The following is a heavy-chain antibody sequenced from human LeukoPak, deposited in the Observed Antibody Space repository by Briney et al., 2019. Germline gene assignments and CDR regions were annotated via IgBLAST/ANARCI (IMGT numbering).Heavy chain of an antibody. CDR2: ISSSGSTI. J-gene: IGHJ4*02. CDR3: ARGARYCSSISCFIG. V-gene: IGHV3-48*04. D-gene: IGHD2-2*01. CDR1: GFTFSSYA. Sequence: GGSLRLSCAASGFTFSSYAMSWVRQAPGKGLEWVSYISSSGSTIYYADSVKGRFTISRDNAKNSLYLQMNSLRAEDTAVYYCARGARYCSSISCFIGWGQGTLVTVSS.